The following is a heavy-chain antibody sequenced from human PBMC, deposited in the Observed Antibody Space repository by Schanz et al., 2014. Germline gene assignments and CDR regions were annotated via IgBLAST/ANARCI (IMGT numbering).Heavy chain of an antibody. CDR1: GFTFDKYA. CDR2: ISWNSGTI. Sequence: EVQLVESGGGLVQPGKSLRLSCAASGFTFDKYAMHWVRQAPGKGLEWVSVISWNSGTIGYADSVKGRFTISRDNAKNSLYLQMNSLRAEDTAVYYCARAPVTVGPYHYYMDVWGKGTTVTVSS. D-gene: IGHD4-17*01. V-gene: IGHV3-9*01. CDR3: ARAPVTVGPYHYYMDV. J-gene: IGHJ6*03.